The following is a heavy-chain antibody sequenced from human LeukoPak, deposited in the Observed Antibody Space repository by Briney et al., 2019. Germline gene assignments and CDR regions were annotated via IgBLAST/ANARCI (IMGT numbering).Heavy chain of an antibody. D-gene: IGHD1-26*01. CDR2: ISGSGGST. J-gene: IGHJ4*02. CDR3: ARERGSSGSYLDY. CDR1: GFTFSNYA. V-gene: IGHV3-23*01. Sequence: GGSLRLSCAASGFTFSNYAMNWVRQAPGKGLEWVSAISGSGGSTYSADSVKGRFTISRDNSKNTLYLQMNSLRAEDTAVYYCARERGSSGSYLDYWGQGTLVTVSS.